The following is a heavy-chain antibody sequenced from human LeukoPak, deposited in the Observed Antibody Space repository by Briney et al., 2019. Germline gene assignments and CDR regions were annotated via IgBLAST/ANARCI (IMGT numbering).Heavy chain of an antibody. CDR2: ISGGSA. Sequence: GGSLRLSCAASGFTFSSYAMSWVRQAPGKGLEWVSAISGGSADYADSVKGRFSISIDNSKNTLYLQMNSLRAEDAAVYYCAKDRSSRYDFWSGSFSHYYYYMDVWGKGTTVTVSS. CDR1: GFTFSSYA. D-gene: IGHD3-3*01. V-gene: IGHV3-23*01. J-gene: IGHJ6*03. CDR3: AKDRSSRYDFWSGSFSHYYYYMDV.